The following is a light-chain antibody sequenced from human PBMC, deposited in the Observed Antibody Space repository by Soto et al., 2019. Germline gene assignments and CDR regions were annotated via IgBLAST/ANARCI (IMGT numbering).Light chain of an antibody. J-gene: IGKJ2*01. CDR1: QTINIW. V-gene: IGKV1-5*03. Sequence: DIQMTQSPYTLSASVGDRVTITCRASQTINIWLAWYQQKPGKAPKLLIHKASSLESGVPSGFSGSGSGTEFTLTITSLQPDDFATYYCQQYNSYPYTFGQGTKLEIK. CDR3: QQYNSYPYT. CDR2: KAS.